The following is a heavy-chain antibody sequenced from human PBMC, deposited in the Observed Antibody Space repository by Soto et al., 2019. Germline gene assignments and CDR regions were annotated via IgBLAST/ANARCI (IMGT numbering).Heavy chain of an antibody. CDR2: IYYSGST. Sequence: SETLSLTCTVSGGSISSYYWSWIRQPPGKGLEWIGYIYYSGSTNYNPSLKSRVTISVDTSKNQFSLKLSSVTAADTAVYYCARDLGYYGSGSQTPYNYFGMDVWGQGTTVT. CDR1: GGSISSYY. CDR3: ARDLGYYGSGSQTPYNYFGMDV. D-gene: IGHD3-10*01. V-gene: IGHV4-59*01. J-gene: IGHJ6*02.